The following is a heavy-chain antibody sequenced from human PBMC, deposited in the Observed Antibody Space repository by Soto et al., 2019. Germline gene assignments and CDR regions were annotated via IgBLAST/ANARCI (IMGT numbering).Heavy chain of an antibody. CDR3: AKDRSLGHCSGGDCYYYYGTDV. J-gene: IGHJ6*02. CDR1: GFKFRDYG. Sequence: AGGSLRLSCEGSGFKFRDYGIHWVRQAPGKGLEWVAVVSYDGGKAYYADSVKGRFTISRDNSKNSVDLQMNSLRPEDTGIYYCAKDRSLGHCSGGDCYYYYGTDVWGQGTTVTVSS. D-gene: IGHD2-15*01. V-gene: IGHV3-30*18. CDR2: VSYDGGKA.